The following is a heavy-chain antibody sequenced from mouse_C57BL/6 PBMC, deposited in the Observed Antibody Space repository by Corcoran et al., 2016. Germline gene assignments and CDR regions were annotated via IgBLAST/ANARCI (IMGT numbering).Heavy chain of an antibody. CDR2: INPNNGGT. J-gene: IGHJ3*01. CDR3: ARSRAQVCAY. Sequence: EVQLQQSGPELVKPGASVKISCKAYGYTFTDYYMNWVKQSHGKRLEWIGDINPNNGGTSYNQKFKGKATLTVDKSSSTAYMELRSLTSEDSAVYYCARSRAQVCAYWGQGTLVTVSA. D-gene: IGHD3-3*01. V-gene: IGHV1-26*01. CDR1: GYTFTDYY.